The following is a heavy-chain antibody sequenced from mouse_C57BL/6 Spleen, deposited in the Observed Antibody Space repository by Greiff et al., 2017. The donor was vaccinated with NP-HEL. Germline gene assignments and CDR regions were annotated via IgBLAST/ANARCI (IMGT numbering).Heavy chain of an antibody. V-gene: IGHV1-74*01. CDR2: IHPSDSDT. Sequence: QVQLQQSGAELVKPGASVKVSCKASGYTFTSYWMHWVKQRPGQGLEWIGRIHPSDSDTNYNQKFKGKATLTVDNSSSTAYMQLSSLTSEDSAVYYCAIYQSNYALFAYWGQGTLVTVSA. J-gene: IGHJ3*01. CDR3: AIYQSNYALFAY. D-gene: IGHD2-5*01. CDR1: GYTFTSYW.